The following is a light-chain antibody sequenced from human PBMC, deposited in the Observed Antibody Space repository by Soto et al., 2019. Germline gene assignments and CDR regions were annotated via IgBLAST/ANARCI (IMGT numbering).Light chain of an antibody. CDR3: QQRSNWPLT. CDR2: DAS. CDR1: QSVSSY. Sequence: EIVLTQSPATLSLSPWERVTVCCRASQSVSSYLAWYQQKPGQAPRLLIYDASNRATGIPGRFSGSGSGTDFTLTISSLEPEDFAVYYCQQRSNWPLTFGGGTKVDI. V-gene: IGKV3-11*01. J-gene: IGKJ4*01.